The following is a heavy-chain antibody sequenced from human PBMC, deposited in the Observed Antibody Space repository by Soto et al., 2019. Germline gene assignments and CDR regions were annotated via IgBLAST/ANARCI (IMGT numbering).Heavy chain of an antibody. J-gene: IGHJ4*02. V-gene: IGHV4-59*01. CDR2: IYYSGST. D-gene: IGHD3-10*01. CDR1: GGSISSYY. CDR3: ARGMVDFDY. Sequence: SETLSLTCTASGGSISSYYWSWIRQPPGKGLEWIGYIYYSGSTNYNPSLKSRVTISVDTSKNQFSLKLSSVTAADTAVYYCARGMVDFDYWGQGTLVTVSS.